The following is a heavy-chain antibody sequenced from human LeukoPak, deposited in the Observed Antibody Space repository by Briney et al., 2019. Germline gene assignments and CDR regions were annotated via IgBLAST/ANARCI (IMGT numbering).Heavy chain of an antibody. D-gene: IGHD3-16*01. V-gene: IGHV3-7*01. Sequence: PGGSLRLSCAASGFSLSAYWMTWVRQAPGKGLEWVANINRDGSQKNHVDSVKGRFTISRDNAKTSLYLEMHSLRAEDTAVYYCARDPYVGSYYAYYYYYMDVWGKGTTVTVSS. CDR2: INRDGSQK. CDR3: ARDPYVGSYYAYYYYYMDV. CDR1: GFSLSAYW. J-gene: IGHJ6*03.